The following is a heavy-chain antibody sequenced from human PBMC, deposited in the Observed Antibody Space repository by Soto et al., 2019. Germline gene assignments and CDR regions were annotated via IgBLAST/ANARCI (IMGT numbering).Heavy chain of an antibody. D-gene: IGHD6-13*01. Sequence: PVGSLRLSCAASGFTFSSYGMHWVRQAPGKGLEWVAVISYDGSNKYYADSVKGRFTISRDNSKNTLYLQMNSLRAEDTAVYYCASLGIAAAGPFDYWGQGTLVTVSS. V-gene: IGHV3-30*03. CDR2: ISYDGSNK. CDR3: ASLGIAAAGPFDY. J-gene: IGHJ4*02. CDR1: GFTFSSYG.